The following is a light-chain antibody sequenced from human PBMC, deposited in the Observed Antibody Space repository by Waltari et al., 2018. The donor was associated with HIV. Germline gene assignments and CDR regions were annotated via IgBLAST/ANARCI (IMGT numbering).Light chain of an antibody. CDR2: DAS. CDR1: QHINNY. Sequence: EVVLTQSPATLSLSPGERATPSCRASQHINNYLAWYQQKPGQAPRLLIFDASSRAPGIPPRFSGSGSGTDFTLTISSLEPEDFAVYYCQQRGDWPPFTFGQGTRVDLK. J-gene: IGKJ1*01. V-gene: IGKV3-11*01. CDR3: QQRGDWPPFT.